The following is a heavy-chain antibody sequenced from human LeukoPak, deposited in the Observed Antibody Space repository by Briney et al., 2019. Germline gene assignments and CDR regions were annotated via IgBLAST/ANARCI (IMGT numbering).Heavy chain of an antibody. Sequence: SETLSLTCTVSGGSISSYYWSWIRQHPGKGLEWIGYIYYSGSTYYNPSLKSRVTISVDTSKNQFSLKLSSVTAADTAVYYCARVGDYYDSSGYLVNDYWGQGTLVTVSS. D-gene: IGHD3-22*01. CDR3: ARVGDYYDSSGYLVNDY. CDR1: GGSISSYY. CDR2: IYYSGST. J-gene: IGHJ4*02. V-gene: IGHV4-59*06.